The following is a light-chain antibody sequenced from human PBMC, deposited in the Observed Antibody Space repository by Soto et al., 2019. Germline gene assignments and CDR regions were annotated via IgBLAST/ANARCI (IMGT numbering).Light chain of an antibody. Sequence: QSALTLAASVSGSPGQSITISCTGTSSDVGGYNYVSWYQHHPGKAPKLIIYDVSNRPSGVSIRFSGSKSDNTASLTISGLQPEDEADYHCSSYTTSNTRQIVFGTGTKLTVL. V-gene: IGLV2-14*03. CDR1: SSDVGGYNY. CDR2: DVS. CDR3: SSYTTSNTRQIV. J-gene: IGLJ1*01.